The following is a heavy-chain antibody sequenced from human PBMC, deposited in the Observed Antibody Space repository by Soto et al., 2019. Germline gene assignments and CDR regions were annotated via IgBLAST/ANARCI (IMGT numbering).Heavy chain of an antibody. Sequence: QVQLVQSGAEVREPGASVKVSCKASGYSFTNNDVSWVRQATGQGLEWMGWMNPGSGDTGYAQKFQGRVTMTRDISTATAYMELRSLRSDDTAIYYCARMATFGSLNWFDPWGQGSLVTVSS. V-gene: IGHV1-8*01. J-gene: IGHJ5*02. D-gene: IGHD3-16*01. CDR2: MNPGSGDT. CDR1: GYSFTNND. CDR3: ARMATFGSLNWFDP.